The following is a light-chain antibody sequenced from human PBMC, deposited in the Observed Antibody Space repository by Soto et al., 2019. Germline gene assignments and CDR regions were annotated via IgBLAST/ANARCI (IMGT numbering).Light chain of an antibody. CDR1: QSLSSNY. CDR2: GAS. CDR3: HQYDNAPVT. J-gene: IGKJ3*01. V-gene: IGKV3-20*01. Sequence: EMVLTQSPGTLSLSPGERATLSCRASQSLSSNYLAWYQQRPGQSPRLLVYGASSRATGIPDRFSGSGFGTDFALTISRLEPEDSAVYYCHQYDNAPVTFGPGTRVGIK.